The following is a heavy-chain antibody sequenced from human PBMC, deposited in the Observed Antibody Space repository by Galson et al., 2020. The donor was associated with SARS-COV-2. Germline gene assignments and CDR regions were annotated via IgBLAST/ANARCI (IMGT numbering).Heavy chain of an antibody. D-gene: IGHD3-3*01. J-gene: IGHJ6*03. CDR1: GGTFSDNY. V-gene: IGHV4-34*01. CDR3: ARDGYDCGSGPLGYMDV. Sequence: SETLSLTCGASGGTFSDNYWHWIRQPPGKRLEWIGDINPSSSTNYHQSLKSRVTISADTSKNQFSLKLSSVTAADTAVYYCARDGYDCGSGPLGYMDVWGKGTTVTVSS. CDR2: INPSSST.